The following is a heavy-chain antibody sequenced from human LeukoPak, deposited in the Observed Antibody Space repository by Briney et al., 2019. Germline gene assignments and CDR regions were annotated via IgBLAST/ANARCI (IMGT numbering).Heavy chain of an antibody. J-gene: IGHJ5*02. CDR2: INWNGGST. CDR1: GFTFDDYG. CDR3: ARHKLGYCSGGSCQTNWFDP. D-gene: IGHD2-15*01. V-gene: IGHV3-20*04. Sequence: PGGSLRLSCAASGFTFDDYGMSWVRQAPGKGLEWVSGINWNGGSTGYADSVKGRFTISRDNAKNSLYLQMNSLRAEDTAVYYCARHKLGYCSGGSCQTNWFDPWGQGTLVTVSS.